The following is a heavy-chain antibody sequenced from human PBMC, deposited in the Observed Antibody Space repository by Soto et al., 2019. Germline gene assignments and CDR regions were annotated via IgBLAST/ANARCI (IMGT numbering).Heavy chain of an antibody. V-gene: IGHV5-51*01. CDR1: GYSFTSYW. CDR2: IYPGDSDT. J-gene: IGHJ3*02. CDR3: ANPPRPYCGGDCYSSADAFDI. Sequence: GESLKISCKGSGYSFTSYWIGWVRQMPGKGLEWMGIIYPGDSDTRYSPSFQGQVTISADKSISTAYLQWSSLKASDTAMYYCANPPRPYCGGDCYSSADAFDIWGQGTMVTVSS. D-gene: IGHD2-21*01.